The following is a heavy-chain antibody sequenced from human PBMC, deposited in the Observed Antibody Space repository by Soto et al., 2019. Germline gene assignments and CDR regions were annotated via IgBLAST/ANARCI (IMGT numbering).Heavy chain of an antibody. Sequence: QLQLQESGPGLVKPSETLSLTCTVSGGSVSSSNYYWRWIRQSPGKGLEWIGSIYYSGSTYYNPSLESRVTISVDKYKNQFSLKVISVTAADTAVYYCARLEGLATISYYFDYWGQGTLVTVSS. D-gene: IGHD3-9*01. CDR2: IYYSGST. CDR3: ARLEGLATISYYFDY. V-gene: IGHV4-39*01. CDR1: GGSVSSSNYY. J-gene: IGHJ4*02.